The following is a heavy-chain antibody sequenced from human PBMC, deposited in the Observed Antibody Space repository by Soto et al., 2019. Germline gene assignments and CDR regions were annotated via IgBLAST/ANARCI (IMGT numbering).Heavy chain of an antibody. CDR3: AKSRGSGSYFNPSDAFDF. Sequence: EVQLLDSGGGLVQPGGSLRLSCAASGFTFSSYAMSWVRQAPGKGLEWVSSISGSGGGTSYADSVKGRFTISRDNSKNTLSLQMNSLRAEDTAVYYCAKSRGSGSYFNPSDAFDFWGQGTMVTVSS. CDR1: GFTFSSYA. D-gene: IGHD3-10*01. J-gene: IGHJ3*01. V-gene: IGHV3-23*01. CDR2: ISGSGGGT.